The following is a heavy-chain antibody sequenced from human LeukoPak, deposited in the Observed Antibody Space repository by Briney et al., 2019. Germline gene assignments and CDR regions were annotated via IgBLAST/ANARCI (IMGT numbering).Heavy chain of an antibody. V-gene: IGHV1-3*01. CDR1: GYTFTSYA. D-gene: IGHD6-6*01. J-gene: IGHJ3*02. Sequence: ASVKVSCKASGYTFTSYAMHWVRQAPGQRLEWMGWINAGNGNTKYSQKFQGRVTITRDTSASTAYMELSSLRSEDTAVYYCARGTWSSLGPTREYSSTPRGIAFDIWGQGTMVTVSS. CDR3: ARGTWSSLGPTREYSSTPRGIAFDI. CDR2: INAGNGNT.